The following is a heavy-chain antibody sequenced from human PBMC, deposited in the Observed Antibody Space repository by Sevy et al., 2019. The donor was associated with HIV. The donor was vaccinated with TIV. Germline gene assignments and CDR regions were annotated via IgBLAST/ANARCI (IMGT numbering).Heavy chain of an antibody. Sequence: GGSLRLSCAVSGFSFDSYGMTWVRQAPGKGLEWVSGISGSGTRTYYADSVKGRFSISRDNSKNRLYLQMKSLRSEDTGVYYCAKGGGGHYDPDEIGYYFYYYNMDVWGKGTTVTVSS. CDR3: AKGGGGHYDPDEIGYYFYYYNMDV. CDR1: GFSFDSYG. J-gene: IGHJ6*03. V-gene: IGHV3-23*01. D-gene: IGHD3-22*01. CDR2: ISGSGTRT.